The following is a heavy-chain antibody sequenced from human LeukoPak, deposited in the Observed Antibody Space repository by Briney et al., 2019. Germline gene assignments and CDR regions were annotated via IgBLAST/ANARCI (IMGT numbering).Heavy chain of an antibody. CDR3: ARDGSKWNFDY. V-gene: IGHV1-46*01. Sequence: ASVKVSCKTSGYPFTTYDINWVRQAPGQGLEWMGRIIPSGDTTHYSQKFQGRVTITRDTSTSTVYLVLSSLRSEDTAVYYCARDGSKWNFDYWGQGTLVTVSS. J-gene: IGHJ4*02. CDR2: IIPSGDTT. D-gene: IGHD6-13*01. CDR1: GYPFTTYD.